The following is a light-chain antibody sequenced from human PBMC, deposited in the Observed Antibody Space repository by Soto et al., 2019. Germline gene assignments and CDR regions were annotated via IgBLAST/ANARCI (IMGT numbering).Light chain of an antibody. CDR1: SSDVGSYNL. Sequence: QSALTQPASVSGSPGQSITISCTGTSSDVGSYNLVSWYQQHPGKAPKLMIHGDTKRPSGVSDRFSGSKSGNTASLTLSGLQAEDEADYYCCSYAGSYTLFGGGTKVTVL. CDR2: GDT. V-gene: IGLV2-23*01. CDR3: CSYAGSYTL. J-gene: IGLJ2*01.